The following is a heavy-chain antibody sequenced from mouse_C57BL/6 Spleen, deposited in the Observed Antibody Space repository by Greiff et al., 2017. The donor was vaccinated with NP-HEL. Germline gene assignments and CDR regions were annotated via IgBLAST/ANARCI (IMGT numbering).Heavy chain of an antibody. V-gene: IGHV8-8*01. CDR3: ARIYTTVVATDYYAMDY. CDR2: IWWDDDK. J-gene: IGHJ4*01. D-gene: IGHD1-1*01. CDR1: GFSLSTFGMG. Sequence: QVTLKESGPGILQPSQTLSLTCSFSGFSLSTFGMGVGWIRQPSGKGLEWLAHIWWDDDKYYHPALKSRLTISKDTSKNQVFLKIANVDTADTATYYCARIYTTVVATDYYAMDYWGQGTSVTVSS.